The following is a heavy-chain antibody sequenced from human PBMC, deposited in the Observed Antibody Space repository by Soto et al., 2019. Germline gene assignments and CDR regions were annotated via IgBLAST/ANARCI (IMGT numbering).Heavy chain of an antibody. Sequence: QVQLVQSGAEVKRPGASVKVSCKASGDTLSTYDINWVRQAIGQGLEWMGWMHPDSGNAAYAQTLRGRVTMTWNTSIRTAYMELTSLTSEDTAVYYCATMPRGLIKWFDSWGQGTLVSVSS. V-gene: IGHV1-8*01. CDR2: MHPDSGNA. CDR1: GDTLSTYD. J-gene: IGHJ5*01. CDR3: ATMPRGLIKWFDS. D-gene: IGHD2-2*01.